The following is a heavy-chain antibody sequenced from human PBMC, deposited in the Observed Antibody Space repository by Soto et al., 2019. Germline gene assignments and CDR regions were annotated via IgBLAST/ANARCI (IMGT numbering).Heavy chain of an antibody. V-gene: IGHV1-46*03. CDR3: DRVAYDYARKDENFDY. D-gene: IGHD3-16*01. J-gene: IGHJ4*02. Sequence: QVQLVQSWAEVKKPGAAVKVSCKSSGYIFTNYDMHWYRQAPGQGLKRMGVINPSVGSTSYAQQFQGRATMNRDTSTSIVYMGLSSLRSEDTAGYYCDRVAYDYARKDENFDYSGQRTRVAVSS. CDR1: GYIFTNYD. CDR2: INPSVGST.